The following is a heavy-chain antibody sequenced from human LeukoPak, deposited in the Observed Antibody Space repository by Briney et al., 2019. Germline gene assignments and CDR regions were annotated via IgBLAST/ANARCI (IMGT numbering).Heavy chain of an antibody. CDR1: GFIFSHFG. CDR2: IQSDGSQE. V-gene: IGHV3-33*01. Sequence: PGGSLRLSCATSGFIFSHFGMHWVRQAPGKGLEWVAAIQSDGSQEYFADSVKGRSTISREKSKSTMYLQIDTLRAEDTAVYYCARDSCLIKTCLDYWGQGTLVTVSS. D-gene: IGHD3-10*01. CDR3: ARDSCLIKTCLDY. J-gene: IGHJ4*02.